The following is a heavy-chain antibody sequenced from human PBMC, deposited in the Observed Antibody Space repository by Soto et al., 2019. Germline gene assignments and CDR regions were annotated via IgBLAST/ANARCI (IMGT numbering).Heavy chain of an antibody. CDR1: GGSIYTYS. V-gene: IGHV4-4*07. CDR2: IYSSGSA. CDR3: ATIVGANDY. Sequence: ETLSLTCTVSGGSIYTYSWTWIRQPAGKGLEWIGHIYSSGSANYNPSLKSRVSMSVDTSKNQFSLKLNSVTAADTAVYYCATIVGANDYWGQGTLVTVSS. J-gene: IGHJ4*02. D-gene: IGHD1-26*01.